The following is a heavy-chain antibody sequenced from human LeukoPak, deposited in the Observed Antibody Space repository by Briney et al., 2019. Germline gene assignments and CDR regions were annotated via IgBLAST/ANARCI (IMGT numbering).Heavy chain of an antibody. CDR2: INHSGST. Sequence: ASETLSLTCAVYGGSFSGYYWSWIRQPPGKGLEWIGEINHSGSTNYNPSLKSRVTISVDTSKNQFSLKLSSVTAADTAVYYCARTTYYYDSSGYYPMGYFDYWGQGTLVTVSS. CDR3: ARTTYYYDSSGYYPMGYFDY. J-gene: IGHJ4*02. CDR1: GGSFSGYY. V-gene: IGHV4-34*01. D-gene: IGHD3-22*01.